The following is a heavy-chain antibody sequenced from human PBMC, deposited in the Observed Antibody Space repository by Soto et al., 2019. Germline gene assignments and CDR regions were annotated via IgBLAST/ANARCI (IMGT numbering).Heavy chain of an antibody. V-gene: IGHV1-18*01. Sequence: AAVKVSCKASGYTFTSYGISWVRQAPGQGLGWMGWISAYNGNTNYAQKLQGRVTMTTDTSTSTAYMEVSSLRFDDKAVYYCARDNPPFGYWGQGTLVTVSS. J-gene: IGHJ4*02. CDR3: ARDNPPFGY. CDR1: GYTFTSYG. CDR2: ISAYNGNT.